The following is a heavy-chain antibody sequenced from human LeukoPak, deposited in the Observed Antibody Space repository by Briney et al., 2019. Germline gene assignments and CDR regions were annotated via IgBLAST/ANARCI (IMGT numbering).Heavy chain of an antibody. Sequence: SVKVSCKASGGTFSSYAISWVRQAPGQGLEWMGGIIPIFGTANYAQKFQGRVTITTDESTSTAYMELSSLRSEDTAVYYCARLRPRDYSNRRDFTYMDVWGKGTTVTVSS. CDR2: IIPIFGTA. J-gene: IGHJ6*03. D-gene: IGHD4-11*01. CDR1: GGTFSSYA. CDR3: ARLRPRDYSNRRDFTYMDV. V-gene: IGHV1-69*05.